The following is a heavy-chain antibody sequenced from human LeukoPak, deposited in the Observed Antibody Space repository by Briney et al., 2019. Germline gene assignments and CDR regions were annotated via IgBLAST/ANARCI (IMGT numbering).Heavy chain of an antibody. V-gene: IGHV3-23*01. CDR1: EFTFSSYA. J-gene: IGHJ4*02. Sequence: GGSLRLSCAASEFTFSSYAMSWVRQAPGKGLEWVSAISGSGGSTYYADSVKGRFTISRDNSKNTLYLQMNSLRAEDTAVYYCAKDGVVVPAASPFDYWGQGTLVTVSS. CDR2: ISGSGGST. D-gene: IGHD2-2*01. CDR3: AKDGVVVPAASPFDY.